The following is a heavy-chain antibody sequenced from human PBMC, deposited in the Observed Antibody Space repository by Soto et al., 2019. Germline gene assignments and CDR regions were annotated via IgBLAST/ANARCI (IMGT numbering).Heavy chain of an antibody. CDR2: ISAYNGYP. CDR1: GYTFSSYG. Sequence: QVQLVQSGGEVKKPGASVMVSCETSGYTFSSYGISWVRQAPGQGPDWMGWISAYNGYPAYAQKFQGRVTVTTDASTSTAYMELRSLRSDDTAVYYCARGLSRGKCGMDVWGQGTTVAVSS. D-gene: IGHD3-16*01. CDR3: ARGLSRGKCGMDV. V-gene: IGHV1-18*01. J-gene: IGHJ6*02.